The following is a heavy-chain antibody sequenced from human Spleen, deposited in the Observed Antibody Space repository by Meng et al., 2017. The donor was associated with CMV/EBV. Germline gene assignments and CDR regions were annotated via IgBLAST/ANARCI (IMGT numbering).Heavy chain of an antibody. D-gene: IGHD6-13*01. CDR3: ARGGHSSSWYLGY. CDR2: IGSSGIYT. J-gene: IGHJ4*02. Sequence: ASGFTFSPYNLNWVRQAPGKGLEWVSSIGSSGIYTYYADSVKGRFTISRDNAKNSLYLQMNSLRAEDTAVYYCARGGHSSSWYLGYWGRGTLVTVSS. V-gene: IGHV3-21*01. CDR1: GFTFSPYN.